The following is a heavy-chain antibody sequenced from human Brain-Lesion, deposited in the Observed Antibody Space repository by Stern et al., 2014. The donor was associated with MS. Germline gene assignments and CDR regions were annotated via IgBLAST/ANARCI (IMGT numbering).Heavy chain of an antibody. J-gene: IGHJ6*02. V-gene: IGHV3-53*01. CDR1: GFTVSSTY. Sequence: EMQLVESGGGLMQPGGSLRLSCVASGFTVSSTYMSWVRQAPGKGLEWVSVLYSGGATGYGDSVKGRFTISRDTSKNTLYLQMDSLRADDTAVYYCARYCSGGSCYFHGLDVWGQGTTVTVSS. D-gene: IGHD2-15*01. CDR3: ARYCSGGSCYFHGLDV. CDR2: LYSGGAT.